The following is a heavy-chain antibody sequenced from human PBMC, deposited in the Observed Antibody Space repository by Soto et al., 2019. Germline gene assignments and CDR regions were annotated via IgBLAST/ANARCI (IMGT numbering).Heavy chain of an antibody. V-gene: IGHV1-69*01. J-gene: IGHJ3*02. D-gene: IGHD2-21*02. CDR3: ARDKQYGGNFDAFDI. CDR1: GGTFSSYA. CDR2: IIPIFGTA. Sequence: QVQLVQSGAEVKKPGSSVKVSCKASGGTFSSYAISWVRQAPGQGLEWMGGIIPIFGTANYAQKFQGRVTITADESTSTAYMELSRLRSEDTAVYYCARDKQYGGNFDAFDIWCQGTMVTVSS.